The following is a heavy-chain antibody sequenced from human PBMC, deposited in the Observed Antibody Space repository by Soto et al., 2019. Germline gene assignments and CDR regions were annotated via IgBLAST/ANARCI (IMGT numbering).Heavy chain of an antibody. CDR2: IYYSGST. J-gene: IGHJ4*02. CDR3: ARHSYYYDSSGPHFDY. Sequence: ASETLSLTCTVSGGSISSSSYYWGWTRQPPGKGLEWIGSIYYSGSTYYNPSLKSRVTISVDTSKNQFSLKLSSVTAADTAVYYCARHSYYYDSSGPHFDYWGQGTLVTVSS. V-gene: IGHV4-39*01. D-gene: IGHD3-22*01. CDR1: GGSISSSSYY.